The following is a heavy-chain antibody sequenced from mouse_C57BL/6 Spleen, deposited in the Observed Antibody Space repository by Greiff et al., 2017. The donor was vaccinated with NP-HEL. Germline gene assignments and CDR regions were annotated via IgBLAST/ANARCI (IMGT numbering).Heavy chain of an antibody. CDR1: GYAFSSSW. V-gene: IGHV1-82*01. CDR3: ARGALTGSFDY. Sequence: QVQLKQSGPELVKPGASVKISCKASGYAFSSSWMNWVKQRPGKGLEWIGRIYPGDGDTNYNGKFKGKATLTADKSSSTAYMQLSSLTSEDSAVYFCARGALTGSFDYWGQGTTLTVSS. CDR2: IYPGDGDT. J-gene: IGHJ2*01. D-gene: IGHD4-1*01.